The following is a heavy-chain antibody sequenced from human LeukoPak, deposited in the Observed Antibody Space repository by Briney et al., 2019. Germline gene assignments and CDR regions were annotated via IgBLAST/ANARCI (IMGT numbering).Heavy chain of an antibody. CDR1: GGTFSSYA. Sequence: ASVKVSCKASGGTFSSYAISWVRQAPGQGLEWMGGIIPIFGTANYAQKFQGRVTITTDESTSTAYMELSSLRSEDTAVYYCARAEGIAAAGYDYWGQGTLVTVSS. J-gene: IGHJ4*02. D-gene: IGHD6-13*01. V-gene: IGHV1-69*05. CDR3: ARAEGIAAAGYDY. CDR2: IIPIFGTA.